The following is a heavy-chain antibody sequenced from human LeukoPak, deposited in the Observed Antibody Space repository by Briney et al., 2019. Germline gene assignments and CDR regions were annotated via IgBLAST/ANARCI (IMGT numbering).Heavy chain of an antibody. V-gene: IGHV3-23*01. CDR1: GFTFSSYA. Sequence: GGSLRLSCAASGFTFSSYAMSWVRQAPRKGLEWVSAISGSGGSTYYADSVKGRFTISRDNSKNTLYLQMNSLRAEDTAVYYCAKDASNFYDYVWGSYRYPYYFDYWGQGTLVTVSS. J-gene: IGHJ4*02. CDR2: ISGSGGST. CDR3: AKDASNFYDYVWGSYRYPYYFDY. D-gene: IGHD3-16*02.